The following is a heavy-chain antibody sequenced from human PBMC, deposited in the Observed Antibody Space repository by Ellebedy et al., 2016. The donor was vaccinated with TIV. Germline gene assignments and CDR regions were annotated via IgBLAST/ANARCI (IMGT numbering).Heavy chain of an antibody. J-gene: IGHJ4*02. Sequence: SWVRQAPGKGLEWIGDINHSGTSNYNPSFKSRVTVSSDTSKNQFSLKLTSVTAADTAVYYCATTSSAGLAYWGQGTLVTVSS. CDR3: ATTSSAGLAY. V-gene: IGHV4-34*01. CDR2: INHSGTS. D-gene: IGHD6-13*01.